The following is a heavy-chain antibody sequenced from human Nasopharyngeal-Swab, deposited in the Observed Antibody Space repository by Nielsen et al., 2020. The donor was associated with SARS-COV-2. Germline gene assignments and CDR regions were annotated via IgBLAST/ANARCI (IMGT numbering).Heavy chain of an antibody. CDR1: GYTFTSYA. CDR3: ARVGYGDYHSYFDY. D-gene: IGHD4-17*01. Sequence: SVQVSCKASGYTFTSYAMHWVRQAPGQRLEWMGWINAGNGNTKYSQKFQGRVTITRDTSASTAYMELSSLRSEDTAVYYCARVGYGDYHSYFDYWGQGTLVTVSS. J-gene: IGHJ4*02. CDR2: INAGNGNT. V-gene: IGHV1-3*01.